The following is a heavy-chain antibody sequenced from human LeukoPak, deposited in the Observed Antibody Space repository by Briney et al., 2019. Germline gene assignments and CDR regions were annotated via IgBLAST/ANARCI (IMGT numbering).Heavy chain of an antibody. CDR1: GGSISSGSYY. Sequence: SETLSLTCTVSGGSISSGSYYWSWIRQPAGKGLEWIGRIYTSGSTNYNPSLKCRVTISVDTSKNQFSLKLSSVTAADTAVYYCAREETDSSGYYSYYFDYWGQGTLVTVSS. CDR3: AREETDSSGYYSYYFDY. CDR2: IYTSGST. J-gene: IGHJ4*02. D-gene: IGHD3-22*01. V-gene: IGHV4-61*02.